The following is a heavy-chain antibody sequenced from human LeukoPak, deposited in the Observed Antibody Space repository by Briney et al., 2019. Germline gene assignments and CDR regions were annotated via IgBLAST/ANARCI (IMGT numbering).Heavy chain of an antibody. Sequence: SETLSLTCTLSGGSISTISSELGWIRQPPGKGLEWIGSIYYSGSTYYNPSLKSRVTISVDTSKNQFSLKLSSVTSADTAVYYCARQLARPTSLEAACTVRSEFNYWGQGTLVTVSS. J-gene: IGHJ4*02. CDR2: IYYSGST. D-gene: IGHD6-13*01. V-gene: IGHV4-39*01. CDR3: ARQLARPTSLEAACTVRSEFNY. CDR1: GGSISTISSE.